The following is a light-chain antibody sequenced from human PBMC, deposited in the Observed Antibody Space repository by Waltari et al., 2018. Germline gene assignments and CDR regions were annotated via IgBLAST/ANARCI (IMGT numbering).Light chain of an antibody. J-gene: IGKJ1*01. V-gene: IGKV3-20*01. Sequence: EIVLTQSPGTPSLSPGESATLSCRASQSVSSSYLAWYQQKPGQAPRLLIYGASSRATGIPDRFSGSGSGTDFTLTISRLEPEDFAVYYCQQYGSSRTFGQGTKVEIK. CDR3: QQYGSSRT. CDR1: QSVSSSY. CDR2: GAS.